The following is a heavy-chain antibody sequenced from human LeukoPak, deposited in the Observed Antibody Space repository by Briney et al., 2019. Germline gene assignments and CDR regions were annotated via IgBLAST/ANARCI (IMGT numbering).Heavy chain of an antibody. D-gene: IGHD4-17*01. Sequence: GGSLRLSCAASGFIFSTYWMTGVRQGPGKGLEWVANIKEDGSEKYYVASVKGRFTISRDNAKNSLYLQMNNLRPEDTAVYYCAAGDSFDYWGQGSLVTVYS. J-gene: IGHJ4*02. CDR2: IKEDGSEK. CDR3: AAGDSFDY. CDR1: GFIFSTYW. V-gene: IGHV3-7*01.